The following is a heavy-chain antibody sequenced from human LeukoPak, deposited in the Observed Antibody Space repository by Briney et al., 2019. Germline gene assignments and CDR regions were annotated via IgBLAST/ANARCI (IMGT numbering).Heavy chain of an antibody. Sequence: ASVKVSCKASGYTFTDYYMHWVRQAPGQGLEWMGIINPSGGSTSYAQKLQGRVTMTTDTSTSTAYMELRSLRSDDTAVYYCARDWQALRDYGDYFNWFDPWGQGTLVTVSS. D-gene: IGHD4-17*01. J-gene: IGHJ5*02. V-gene: IGHV1-46*01. CDR2: INPSGGST. CDR1: GYTFTDYY. CDR3: ARDWQALRDYGDYFNWFDP.